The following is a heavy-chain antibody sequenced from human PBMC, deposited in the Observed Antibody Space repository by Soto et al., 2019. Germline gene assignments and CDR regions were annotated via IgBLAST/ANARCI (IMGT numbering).Heavy chain of an antibody. Sequence: GGSLRLSCAASGFTFSSYAMSWVRQAPGKGLEWVSAISGSGGSTYYADSVKGRFTISRDNSKNTLYLQMNSLRAEDTAVYYCAKELFDYYDSSGYYYGYYFDYWGQGTLVTVSS. CDR1: GFTFSSYA. J-gene: IGHJ4*02. D-gene: IGHD3-22*01. CDR2: ISGSGGST. V-gene: IGHV3-23*01. CDR3: AKELFDYYDSSGYYYGYYFDY.